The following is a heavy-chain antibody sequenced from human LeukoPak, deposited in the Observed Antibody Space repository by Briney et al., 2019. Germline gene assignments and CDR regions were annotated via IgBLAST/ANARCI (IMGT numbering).Heavy chain of an antibody. Sequence: PGGSLRLSCTASGFNFGDYAVTWVRQAPGKGLEWVGFIRSKTYGGTTEYVAPVQGRFTVSRDDSKSIAYLQMNSLKTEDTAVYYCARSGLRSFYYDMDVWGQGTTVTVSS. D-gene: IGHD5/OR15-5a*01. CDR1: GFNFGDYA. CDR3: ARSGLRSFYYDMDV. J-gene: IGHJ6*02. V-gene: IGHV3-49*04. CDR2: IRSKTYGGTT.